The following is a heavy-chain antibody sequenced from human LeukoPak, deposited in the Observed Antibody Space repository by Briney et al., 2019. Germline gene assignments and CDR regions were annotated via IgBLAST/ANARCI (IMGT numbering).Heavy chain of an antibody. CDR1: GGSVSSGSYY. Sequence: PSENLSLTCTVSGGSVSSGSYYWSWIRQPPGKGLEWIGYIYYSGSTNYNPSLKSRVTISVDTSKNQFSLKLSSVTAADTAVYYCARSSPSGSTVGMDVWGQGTTVTVSS. CDR2: IYYSGST. D-gene: IGHD2-15*01. J-gene: IGHJ6*02. CDR3: ARSSPSGSTVGMDV. V-gene: IGHV4-61*01.